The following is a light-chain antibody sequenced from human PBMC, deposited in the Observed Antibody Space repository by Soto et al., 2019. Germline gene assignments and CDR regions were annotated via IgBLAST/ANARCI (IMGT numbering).Light chain of an antibody. J-gene: IGKJ5*01. CDR3: QQFNNYPRSVT. CDR2: DAS. Sequence: AIQLTQSPSSLSASVGDRVTITCRASQGISSALAWYQQKPGKAPKLLIYDASSLESGVPSRFSGSGSGTDFTLPISSLQPEDFATYYCQQFNNYPRSVTFGQGTRLEIK. CDR1: QGISSA. V-gene: IGKV1D-13*01.